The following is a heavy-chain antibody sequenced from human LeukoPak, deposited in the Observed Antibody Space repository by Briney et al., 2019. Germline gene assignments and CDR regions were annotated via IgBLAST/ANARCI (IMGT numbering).Heavy chain of an antibody. D-gene: IGHD3-10*01. CDR3: ARSGRGTYYYFDW. V-gene: IGHV1-18*01. J-gene: IGHJ4*02. Sequence: ASVKVSCKASGYSFTRYGMSWVRQAPGQGPELMGWISGSNGNTNYAQKFQGRVTLTTDTSTSTAYMELRSLRSDDTAVYYCARSGRGTYYYFDWWGQGTLVTVSS. CDR2: ISGSNGNT. CDR1: GYSFTRYG.